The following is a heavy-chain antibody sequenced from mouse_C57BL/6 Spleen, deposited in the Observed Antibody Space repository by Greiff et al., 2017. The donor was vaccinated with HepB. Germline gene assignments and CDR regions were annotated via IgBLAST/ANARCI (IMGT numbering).Heavy chain of an antibody. V-gene: IGHV1-53*01. J-gene: IGHJ2*01. CDR3: ARGGAYYSYYFDY. CDR2: INPSNGGT. CDR1: GYTFTSYW. Sequence: VQLQQPGTELVKPGASVKLSCKASGYTFTSYWMHWVKQRPGQGLEWIGNINPSNGGTNYNEKFKSKATLTVDKSSSTAYMQLSSLTSEDSAVYYCARGGAYYSYYFDYWGQGTTLTVSS. D-gene: IGHD2-10*01.